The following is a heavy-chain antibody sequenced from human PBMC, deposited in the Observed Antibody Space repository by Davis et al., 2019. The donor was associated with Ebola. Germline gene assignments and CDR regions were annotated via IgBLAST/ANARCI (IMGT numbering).Heavy chain of an antibody. V-gene: IGHV1-18*01. CDR1: GYTFTSYG. CDR2: ISAYNGNT. D-gene: IGHD5-18*01. CDR3: ARGLRGDTAMVDI. Sequence: ASVKVSCKASGYTFTSYGISWVRQAPGQGLEWMGWISAYNGNTNYAQKFQGRVTMTRDTSTSTVYMELSSLRSEDTAVYYCARGLRGDTAMVDIWGQGTMVTVSS. J-gene: IGHJ3*02.